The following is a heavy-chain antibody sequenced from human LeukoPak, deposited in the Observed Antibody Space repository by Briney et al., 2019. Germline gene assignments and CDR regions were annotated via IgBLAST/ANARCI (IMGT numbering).Heavy chain of an antibody. CDR2: ISDNGGST. CDR1: GFTFSNYA. CDR3: AKDLGTRMLLFPSDY. V-gene: IGHV3-23*01. Sequence: PGRSLRLSCAASGFTFSNYAMTWVRQAPGKGLEWVSGISDNGGSTYYGDSVKGRFTISRDNSKNTLYLQMNGLRAEDTAVYYCAKDLGTRMLLFPSDYWGQGTLVTVSS. D-gene: IGHD2-8*01. J-gene: IGHJ4*02.